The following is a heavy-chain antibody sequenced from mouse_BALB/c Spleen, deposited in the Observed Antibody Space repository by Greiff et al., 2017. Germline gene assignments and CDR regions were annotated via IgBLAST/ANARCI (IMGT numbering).Heavy chain of an antibody. CDR1: GFSLTSYG. V-gene: IGHV2-9*02. CDR3: ARGFYDYEDWFAY. CDR2: IWAGGST. J-gene: IGHJ3*01. Sequence: VKVVESGPGLVAPSQSLSITCTVSGFSLTSYGVHWVRQPPGKGLEWLGVIWAGGSTNYNSALMSRLSISKDNSKSQVFLKMNSLQTDDTAMYYCARGFYDYEDWFAYWGQGTLVTVSA. D-gene: IGHD2-4*01.